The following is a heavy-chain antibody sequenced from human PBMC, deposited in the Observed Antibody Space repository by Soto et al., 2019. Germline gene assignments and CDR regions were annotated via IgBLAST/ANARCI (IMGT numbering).Heavy chain of an antibody. CDR2: ISVSGNIR. J-gene: IGHJ4*02. D-gene: IGHD2-2*01. CDR3: GRDNMRADAAAALDY. CDR1: GFALSTYE. V-gene: IGHV3-48*03. Sequence: EMQLAESGGGLVQPGGSLRLSCNASGFALSTYEIHWVRQAPGKGLEWISYISVSGNIRKYADSVDGRFSISRDNVANSINLHLNSLSADVTAGLYFGRDNMRADAAAALDYWGQGTLVIVSS.